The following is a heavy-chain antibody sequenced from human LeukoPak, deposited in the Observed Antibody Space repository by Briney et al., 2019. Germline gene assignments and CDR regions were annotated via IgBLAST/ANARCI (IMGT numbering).Heavy chain of an antibody. J-gene: IGHJ4*02. Sequence: GGSLRLSCAASGFTFSSYAMSWVRQAPGKGLEWVSVISGNGVSTHYADSVKGRFTISRDNSRNTLYLQLNSLRAEDTAVYYCAKEEYSGSLLTLDYWGQGTLVAVSS. CDR2: ISGNGVST. D-gene: IGHD1-26*01. V-gene: IGHV3-23*01. CDR1: GFTFSSYA. CDR3: AKEEYSGSLLTLDY.